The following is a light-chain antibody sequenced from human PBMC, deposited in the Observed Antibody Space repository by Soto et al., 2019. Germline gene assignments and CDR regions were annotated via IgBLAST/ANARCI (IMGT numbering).Light chain of an antibody. J-gene: IGLJ1*01. CDR1: SSNIGNNY. V-gene: IGLV1-51*01. CDR3: GTWDSSLSAYV. Sequence: QSVLTQPPSVSAAPGQKVTISCSGSSSNIGNNYVSWYQQLPGTAPKLLIYDNNKRPSGIPDRFSGSKSGTSATLGITGLQTGDEADYYCGTWDSSLSAYVSGTGTTVTVL. CDR2: DNN.